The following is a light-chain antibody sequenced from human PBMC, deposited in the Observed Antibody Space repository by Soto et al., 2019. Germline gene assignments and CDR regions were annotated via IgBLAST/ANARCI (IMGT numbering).Light chain of an antibody. J-gene: IGLJ2*01. CDR3: QGGDRTPVV. Sequence: SYELTQPPSVSVSPGQTASITCSGDKLGDKYACWYQQKPGQSPVLVIYQDSKRPSGIPERFSGSNSGNTATLTISGTQAREEAGLYCQGGDRTPVVFGGGTKLTFL. CDR1: KLGDKY. V-gene: IGLV3-1*01. CDR2: QDS.